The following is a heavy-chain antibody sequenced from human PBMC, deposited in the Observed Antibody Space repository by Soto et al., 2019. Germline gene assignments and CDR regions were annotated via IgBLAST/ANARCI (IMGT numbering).Heavy chain of an antibody. CDR2: IFYSGVT. D-gene: IGHD6-19*01. CDR3: ARVGSSGWSPDY. Sequence: SETLSLTCTVSGGSISGYYWTWIRQPPGKGLEWIGYIFYSGVTNYNPSLKSRVTLSVDTSKDQFSLKLRSVTAADTAVYYCARVGSSGWSPDYWGRGTLVTVSS. J-gene: IGHJ4*02. CDR1: GGSISGYY. V-gene: IGHV4-59*01.